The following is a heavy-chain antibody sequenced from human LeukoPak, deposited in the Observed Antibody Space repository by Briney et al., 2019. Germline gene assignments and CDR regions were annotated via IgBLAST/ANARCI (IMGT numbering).Heavy chain of an antibody. CDR2: INPNSGGA. CDR1: GYTFTGYY. CDR3: ARDDDIVATIDFDS. V-gene: IGHV1-2*02. D-gene: IGHD5-12*01. Sequence: ASVKVSCKASGYTFTGYYMHWVRQAPGQGLEWMGWINPNSGGANYAQKFQGRVTMTRDTSISTAYMELSRLRSDDTAVYYCARDDDIVATIDFDSWGQGTLVTVSS. J-gene: IGHJ4*02.